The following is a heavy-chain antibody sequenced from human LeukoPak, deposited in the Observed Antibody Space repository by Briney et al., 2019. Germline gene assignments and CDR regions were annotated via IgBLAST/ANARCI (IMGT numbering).Heavy chain of an antibody. CDR2: IDTDGSTT. D-gene: IGHD6-19*01. J-gene: IGHJ4*02. CDR1: GFTFSSYW. V-gene: IGHV3-74*01. Sequence: GGSLRLSCAASGFTFSSYWMHWVRQAPGKGLVWVSRIDTDGSTTSYADSVKGRFTISRDNSKNTLYLQMNSLRAEDTAVYYCARDRRGRAVATSGTYFDYWGQGTLVTVSS. CDR3: ARDRRGRAVATSGTYFDY.